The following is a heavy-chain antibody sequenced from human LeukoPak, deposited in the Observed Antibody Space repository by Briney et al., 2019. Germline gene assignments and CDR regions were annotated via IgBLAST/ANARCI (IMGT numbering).Heavy chain of an antibody. CDR1: GFTFSSYG. V-gene: IGHV3-7*01. CDR2: IKQDGSEK. CDR3: ARDRRGHSSSWRKYNWFDP. Sequence: GGSLRLSCAASGFTFSSYGMHWVRQAPGKGLEWVANIKQDGSEKYYVDSVKGRFTISRDNAKNSLYLQMNSLRAEDTAVYYCARDRRGHSSSWRKYNWFDPWGQGTLVTVSS. J-gene: IGHJ5*02. D-gene: IGHD6-13*01.